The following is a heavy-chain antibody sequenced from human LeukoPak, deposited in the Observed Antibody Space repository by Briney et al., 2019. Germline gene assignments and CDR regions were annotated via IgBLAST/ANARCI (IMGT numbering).Heavy chain of an antibody. V-gene: IGHV4-61*02. D-gene: IGHD2-2*01. CDR2: IYTSGST. CDR3: ARGYHSDAFDI. J-gene: IGHJ3*02. CDR1: GGSISSGSYY. Sequence: PSETLSLTCTVSGGSISSGSYYWSWIRQPAGKGLEWIGRIYTSGSTNYNPSLKSRVTISADTSKNQFSLKLSSVTAADTAVYYCARGYHSDAFDIWGQGTMVTVSS.